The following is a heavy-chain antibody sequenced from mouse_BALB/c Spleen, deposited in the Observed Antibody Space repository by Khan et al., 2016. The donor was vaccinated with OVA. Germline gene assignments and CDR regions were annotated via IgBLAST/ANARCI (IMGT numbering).Heavy chain of an antibody. CDR3: VRDGAYHRNDGWFAY. V-gene: IGHV1-4*01. Sequence: QVQLQQSGAELARPGASVKMSCKASGYTFTSYTIHWIKLRPGPGLEWIGYINPSNGYTNYNQKFKDKATLTADKSSTTAYMQLSSRTSDDSAVDNCVRDGAYHRNDGWFAYWGQGTLVTVSA. D-gene: IGHD2-14*01. CDR2: INPSNGYT. J-gene: IGHJ3*01. CDR1: GYTFTSYT.